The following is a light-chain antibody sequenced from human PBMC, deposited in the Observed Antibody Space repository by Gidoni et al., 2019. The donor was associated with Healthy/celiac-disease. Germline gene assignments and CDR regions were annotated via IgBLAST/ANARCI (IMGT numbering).Light chain of an antibody. V-gene: IGKV1-5*01. CDR2: DAS. Sequence: DIQMTQSPSTLSASVGDRVTITCRASQSISSWLAWYQQKPGKAPKLLIYDASSLESGVPSRFSGSGSGTELTLTISSLQPDDFATYYCQQYNSYLWTFXQXTKVEIK. CDR3: QQYNSYLWT. CDR1: QSISSW. J-gene: IGKJ1*01.